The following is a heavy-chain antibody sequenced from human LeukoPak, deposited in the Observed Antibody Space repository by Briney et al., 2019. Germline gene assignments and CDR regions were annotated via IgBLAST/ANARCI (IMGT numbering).Heavy chain of an antibody. CDR3: ARGMASYYYYGMDV. J-gene: IGHJ6*02. V-gene: IGHV1-2*02. CDR2: INPNRGAT. Sequence: ASVKVSCKASGYTFTEYYMHWVRQAPGQGLEWMGWINPNRGATKYAQKFQGRVTMTRDTSISTLYMELSRLRSDDTAVYYCARGMASYYYYGMDVWGQGTTVTVSS. CDR1: GYTFTEYY. D-gene: IGHD2-8*01.